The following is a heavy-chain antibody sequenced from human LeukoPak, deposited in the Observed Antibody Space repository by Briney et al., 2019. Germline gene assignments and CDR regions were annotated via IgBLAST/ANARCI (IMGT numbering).Heavy chain of an antibody. Sequence: ASVKVSCKASGYTFTGYYVHWVRQAPGQGLEWMGWINPNSGGTNYAQKFQGRVTMTRDTSISTAYMELSRLRSDDTAVYYCARAPDPRYRSQLVVVPTADAFDIWGQGAMVTVSS. CDR1: GYTFTGYY. V-gene: IGHV1-2*02. J-gene: IGHJ3*02. D-gene: IGHD2-2*01. CDR2: INPNSGGT. CDR3: ARAPDPRYRSQLVVVPTADAFDI.